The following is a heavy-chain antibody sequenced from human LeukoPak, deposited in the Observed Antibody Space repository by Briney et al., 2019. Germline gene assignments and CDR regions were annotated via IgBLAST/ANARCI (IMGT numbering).Heavy chain of an antibody. CDR1: GFTFNYYN. J-gene: IGHJ4*02. D-gene: IGHD1-26*01. CDR3: ARRVGATRLDS. CDR2: ITSSGAYI. Sequence: GGSLRLSCAASGFTFNYYNMNWVRQAPGKALEWVSSITSSGAYIFYADSVRGRFTISRDNAKDSLYLQMNSLGPEDTAVYYCARRVGATRLDSWGQGTLVTVSS. V-gene: IGHV3-21*01.